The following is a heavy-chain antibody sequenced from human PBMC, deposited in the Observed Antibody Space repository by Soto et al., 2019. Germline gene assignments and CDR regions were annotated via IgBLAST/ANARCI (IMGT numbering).Heavy chain of an antibody. J-gene: IGHJ6*02. CDR1: GGSISSSNW. V-gene: IGHV4-4*02. Sequence: ASETLSLTCAVSGGSISSSNWWSWVRQPPGKGLEWIGEIYHSGSTNYNPSLKSRVTISVDKSKNQFSLKLSSVTAADTAVYYCAREVVVAATPGRYYYYYYGMDVWGQGTTVTVSS. D-gene: IGHD2-15*01. CDR2: IYHSGST. CDR3: AREVVVAATPGRYYYYYYGMDV.